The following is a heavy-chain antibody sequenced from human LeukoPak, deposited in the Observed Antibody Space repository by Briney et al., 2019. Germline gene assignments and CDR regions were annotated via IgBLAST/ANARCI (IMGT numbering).Heavy chain of an antibody. J-gene: IGHJ6*02. CDR3: VRADEVVTTTHYYYGMDV. CDR2: VSGSGGIT. D-gene: IGHD4-11*01. Sequence: GGFLRLSCAASGFTVSTYAMSWVRQAPGKGLEWVSTVSGSGGITYYADSVKGRFTISRDNSKNTVFLQMNSLRADDTAVYYCVRADEVVTTTHYYYGMDVWGQGTTVTVSS. V-gene: IGHV3-23*01. CDR1: GFTVSTYA.